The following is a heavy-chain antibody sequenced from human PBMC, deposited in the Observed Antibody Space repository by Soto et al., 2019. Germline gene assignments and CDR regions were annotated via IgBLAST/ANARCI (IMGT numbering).Heavy chain of an antibody. CDR1: GYFFAGYW. Sequence: VQLVQSGTEVKKPGESLKISCKGSGYFFAGYWIAWVRQMPGKGLEWMGIIYPDNSNTKYSRSFQGQVTISADKSSSTAYLQWSSLKASDNAIYYCARQGAAVPTVPLIWFDPWGQGTLVTVSS. V-gene: IGHV5-51*01. J-gene: IGHJ5*02. CDR3: ARQGAAVPTVPLIWFDP. D-gene: IGHD6-13*01. CDR2: IYPDNSNT.